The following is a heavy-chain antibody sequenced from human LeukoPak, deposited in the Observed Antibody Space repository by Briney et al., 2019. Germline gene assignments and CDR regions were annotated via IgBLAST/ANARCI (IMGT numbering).Heavy chain of an antibody. J-gene: IGHJ6*02. V-gene: IGHV4-61*08. Sequence: SETLSLTCTVSGGSISSSVYYWGWIRQPPGKGLEWIGYIYYSGSTKYNPSLKSRVTISVDTSKNQFSLKLRSVTAADTAVYYCARGGSGYDSFYYYGMDVWGQGTTVTVSS. CDR2: IYYSGST. CDR1: GGSISSSVYY. D-gene: IGHD5-12*01. CDR3: ARGGSGYDSFYYYGMDV.